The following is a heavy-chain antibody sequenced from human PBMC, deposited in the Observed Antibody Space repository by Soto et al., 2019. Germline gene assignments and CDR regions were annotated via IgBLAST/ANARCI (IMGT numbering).Heavy chain of an antibody. CDR1: GFTFNKYS. J-gene: IGHJ4*02. CDR2: ITSKTGDQ. D-gene: IGHD3-22*01. Sequence: PGGSLRLSCAASGFTFNKYSMNWVRQAPGKGLEWVSSITSKTGDQYYADSVKGRFIISRDNTKNSLSLQVPSLRDEDTAAYYCARGLAPNDRGLGERGYWGKGTRAAVSS. V-gene: IGHV3-21*06. CDR3: ARGLAPNDRGLGERGY.